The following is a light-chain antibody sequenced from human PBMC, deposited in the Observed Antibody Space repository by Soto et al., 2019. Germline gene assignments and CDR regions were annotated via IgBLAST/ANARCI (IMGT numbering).Light chain of an antibody. V-gene: IGLV1-51*01. Sequence: QSVLTQPPSVSAAPGQKVTISCSGSSSNIGGNSVSWYQQRPWTAPKLLHYDDNKRTSGIPDRFSGSKSGTSATLGITGFQMGDDFDYYFGSWDSRVIAYVFGTGTKV. J-gene: IGLJ1*01. CDR2: DDN. CDR1: SSNIGGNS. CDR3: GSWDSRVIAYV.